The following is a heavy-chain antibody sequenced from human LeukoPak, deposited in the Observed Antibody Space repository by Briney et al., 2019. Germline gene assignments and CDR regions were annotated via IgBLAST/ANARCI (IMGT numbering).Heavy chain of an antibody. Sequence: SETLSLTCTVSGGSISSYYWSWIRQPPGKGLEWIGYIYYSGSTNYNPSLKSQVTISVDTSKNQFSLKLSSMTAADTAVYYCARHRYYDFAGYYGMDVWGQGTTVTASS. CDR2: IYYSGST. J-gene: IGHJ6*02. CDR3: ARHRYYDFAGYYGMDV. CDR1: GGSISSYY. V-gene: IGHV4-59*08. D-gene: IGHD3-3*01.